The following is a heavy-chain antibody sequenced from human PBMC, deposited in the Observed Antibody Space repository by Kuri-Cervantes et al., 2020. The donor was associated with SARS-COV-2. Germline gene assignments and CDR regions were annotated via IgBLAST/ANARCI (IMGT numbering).Heavy chain of an antibody. CDR1: GDSITSGNYF. CDR2: IQTSGNT. Sequence: LRLSCTVTGDSITSGNYFWNWVRQPAGKGLEWIGRIQTSGNTNYNPSLKSRVTLSIDTSKNQFSLELTSVAAADTAVYYCASTAAGYYGMDVWGQGTTVTVSS. V-gene: IGHV4-61*02. J-gene: IGHJ6*02. CDR3: ASTAAGYYGMDV. D-gene: IGHD6-13*01.